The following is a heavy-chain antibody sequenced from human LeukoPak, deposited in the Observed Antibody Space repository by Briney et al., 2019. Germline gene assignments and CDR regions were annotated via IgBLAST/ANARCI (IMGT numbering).Heavy chain of an antibody. CDR2: ISYSGNT. CDR1: GGSISNSAYY. D-gene: IGHD3-10*01. V-gene: IGHV4-39*01. J-gene: IGHJ4*02. CDR3: ARRLGSYNPYFDN. Sequence: SETLSLTCTVSGGSISNSAYYWGWIRQPPRKGLEWIGIISYSGNTFYNPSLKSRLTISVDTSKNQFSLKLSSVTAADTAVYYCARRLGSYNPYFDNWGQGTLVTVSS.